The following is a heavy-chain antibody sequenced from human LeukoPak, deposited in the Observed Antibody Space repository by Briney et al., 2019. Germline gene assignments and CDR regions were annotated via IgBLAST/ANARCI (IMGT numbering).Heavy chain of an antibody. CDR1: GGSISGSNYY. J-gene: IGHJ4*02. V-gene: IGHV4-30-4*08. CDR2: IYYSGST. Sequence: SETLSLTCTVSGGSISGSNYYWAWIRQPPGKGLEWIGYIYYSGSTYYNPSLKSRVTISVDTSKNQFSLKLSSVTAADTAVYYCATTKRYCSGGSCYGQINFDYWGQGTLVTVSS. CDR3: ATTKRYCSGGSCYGQINFDY. D-gene: IGHD2-15*01.